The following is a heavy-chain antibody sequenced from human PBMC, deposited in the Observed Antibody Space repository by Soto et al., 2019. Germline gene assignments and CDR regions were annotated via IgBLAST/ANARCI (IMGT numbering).Heavy chain of an antibody. J-gene: IGHJ4*02. D-gene: IGHD6-6*01. CDR3: AKRVEYSSSTHYFDY. CDR2: ISDSGGDT. CDR1: GFTFSGYA. Sequence: EVQLLESGGGLVQPGGSLRLACAASGFTFSGYAMSWVRQAPGKGLEWVSAISDSGGDTYYADSVKGRFTVSRDNSKNTLYLQLSRLRAEDTAAYYCAKRVEYSSSTHYFDYWGQGTLVTVSS. V-gene: IGHV3-23*01.